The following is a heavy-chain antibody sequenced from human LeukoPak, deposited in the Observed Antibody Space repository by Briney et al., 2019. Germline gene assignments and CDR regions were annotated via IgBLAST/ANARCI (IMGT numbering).Heavy chain of an antibody. V-gene: IGHV1-8*01. CDR1: RYTFTSYD. Sequence: ASVKVSCKASRYTFTSYDINWVRRATGQGLEWMGGMNPNSGNTGYAQKFQGRVTMTRNTSISTAYMELSSLRSEDTAVYYCARGHSIAAAGTISYWGQGTLVTVSS. CDR3: ARGHSIAAAGTISY. J-gene: IGHJ4*02. CDR2: MNPNSGNT. D-gene: IGHD6-13*01.